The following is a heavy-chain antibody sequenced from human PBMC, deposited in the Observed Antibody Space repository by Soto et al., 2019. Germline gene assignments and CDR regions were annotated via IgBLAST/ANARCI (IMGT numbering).Heavy chain of an antibody. Sequence: GASVKVSCKASGYTFTSYGISWVRQAPGQGLEWMGWISAYNGNTNYAQKLQGRVTMTTDTSTSTAYMELRSLRSDDTAVYYCATSTIFGVVIHMDVWGQGTTVTVSS. CDR3: ATSTIFGVVIHMDV. V-gene: IGHV1-18*01. D-gene: IGHD3-3*01. J-gene: IGHJ6*02. CDR2: ISAYNGNT. CDR1: GYTFTSYG.